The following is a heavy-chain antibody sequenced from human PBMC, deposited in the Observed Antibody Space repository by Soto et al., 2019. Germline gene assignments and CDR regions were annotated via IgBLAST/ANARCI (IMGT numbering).Heavy chain of an antibody. D-gene: IGHD5-12*01. J-gene: IGHJ4*02. CDR2: INPSGGST. CDR3: ASPVGYSGYDY. Sequence: GASVKVSCKESGYTFTSYYMQWVRQAPGQGLEWMGIINPSGGSTSYAQKFQGRVTMTRDTSTSTVYMELSSLRSEDTAVYYCASPVGYSGYDYWGQGTLVTVSS. CDR1: GYTFTSYY. V-gene: IGHV1-46*01.